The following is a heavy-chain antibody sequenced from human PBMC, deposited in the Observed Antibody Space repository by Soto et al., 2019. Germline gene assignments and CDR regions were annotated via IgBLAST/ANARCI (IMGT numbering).Heavy chain of an antibody. J-gene: IGHJ4*02. CDR2: IIPIFGTA. V-gene: IGHV1-69*13. CDR3: ARDLAYGDGPFDY. D-gene: IGHD4-17*01. Sequence: GASVKVSCKASGGTFSSYAISWVRQAPGQGLEWMGGIIPIFGTANYAQKFQGRVTITADESTSTAYMELSSLRSEDTAVYYCARDLAYGDGPFDYWGQGTLVTFSS. CDR1: GGTFSSYA.